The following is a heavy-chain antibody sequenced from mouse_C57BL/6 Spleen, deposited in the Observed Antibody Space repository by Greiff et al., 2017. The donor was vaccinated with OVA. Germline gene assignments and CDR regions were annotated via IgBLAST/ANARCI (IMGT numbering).Heavy chain of an antibody. Sequence: EVQLQQSGPELVKPGASVKIPCKASGYTFTDYNMDWVKQSHGTSLEWIGDIYPGSGSTNYNEKFKSKATLTVDTSSSTAYMQLSSLTSEDSAVYYCARDSNYEYWGQGTLVTVSA. D-gene: IGHD2-5*01. V-gene: IGHV1-18*01. J-gene: IGHJ3*01. CDR3: ARDSNYEY. CDR1: GYTFTDYN. CDR2: IYPGSGST.